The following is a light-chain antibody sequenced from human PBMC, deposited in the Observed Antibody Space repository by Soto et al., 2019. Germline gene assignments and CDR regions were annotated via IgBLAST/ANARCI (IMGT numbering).Light chain of an antibody. Sequence: EIVMTQSPATLSVSPGERATLSCRASQSVSSNLAWYQQKPGQAPRLLTYGASTRATGIPARFSGSGSGTEFTLTITRLEPEDFAVYYCQQYGSSPLTFGGGTKVDIK. CDR1: QSVSSN. J-gene: IGKJ4*01. V-gene: IGKV3-15*01. CDR3: QQYGSSPLT. CDR2: GAS.